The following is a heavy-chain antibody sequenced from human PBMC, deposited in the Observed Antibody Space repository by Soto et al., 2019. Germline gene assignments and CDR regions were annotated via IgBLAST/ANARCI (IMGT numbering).Heavy chain of an antibody. D-gene: IGHD1-1*01. J-gene: IGHJ4*02. CDR2: IIPRFGTT. CDR1: GDSFSKYT. V-gene: IGHV1-69*01. Sequence: QVQLVQSGAEVKKPGSSVRVSCKASGDSFSKYTVNWVRQAPRQGLEWMGGIIPRFGTTNYAPTLQGRVTITADQSMSTVYMELSSLRAEDTALYYCARGRGLYNSGRSQLDSWGPGTLVTVSS. CDR3: ARGRGLYNSGRSQLDS.